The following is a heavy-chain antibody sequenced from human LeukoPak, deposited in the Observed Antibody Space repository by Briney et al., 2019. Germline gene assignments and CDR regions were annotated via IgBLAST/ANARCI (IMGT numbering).Heavy chain of an antibody. CDR3: AKWGDYDILTGYYDSDY. J-gene: IGHJ4*02. Sequence: QSGASLRLSCAASGCIFSNYAMSWVRQAPGKGLEWVSAIGGRDSGTYYADSVRGRFTVSRDDPKNTLYLQMNTLRAEDTAVYYCAKWGDYDILTGYYDSDYWGQGTLVTVSS. CDR2: IGGRDSGT. CDR1: GCIFSNYA. V-gene: IGHV3-23*01. D-gene: IGHD3-9*01.